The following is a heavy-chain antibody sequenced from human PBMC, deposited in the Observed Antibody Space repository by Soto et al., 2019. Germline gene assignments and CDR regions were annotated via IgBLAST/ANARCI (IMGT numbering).Heavy chain of an antibody. CDR3: ARDLDGSGSYFTDY. J-gene: IGHJ4*02. D-gene: IGHD3-10*01. Sequence: ASVKVSCKASGYTFGHFYITWVRQAPGQGLEWMGAISPHNRNTNYAEKFRGRVTMTTDTSTTTACMELRSLRSDDTAVYYCARDLDGSGSYFTDYWGQGTLVTVSS. CDR2: ISPHNRNT. CDR1: GYTFGHFY. V-gene: IGHV1-18*01.